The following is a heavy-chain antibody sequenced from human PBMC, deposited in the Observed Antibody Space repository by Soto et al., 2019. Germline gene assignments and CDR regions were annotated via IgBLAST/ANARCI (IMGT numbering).Heavy chain of an antibody. D-gene: IGHD2-2*01. CDR3: ARGPSSLTGFDY. CDR2: ISYDGSNK. Sequence: QVQLVESGGGVVQPGRSLRLSCAASGFTFSSYAMHWVRQAPGKGLEWVAVISYDGSNKYYADSVKGRFTISRDNSKNTLSLQMISLRAEDTAVYYCARGPSSLTGFDYWGQGTLVTVSS. V-gene: IGHV3-30-3*01. J-gene: IGHJ4*02. CDR1: GFTFSSYA.